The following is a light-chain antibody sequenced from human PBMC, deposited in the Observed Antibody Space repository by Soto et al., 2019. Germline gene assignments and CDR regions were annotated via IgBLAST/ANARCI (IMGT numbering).Light chain of an antibody. J-gene: IGLJ2*01. V-gene: IGLV2-14*01. Sequence: QSALTQPASVSGSAGQSITISCTGTSTDIGGYIYVSWYQQHPGKAPKLMIFEVNNRPSGVSNRFSGSKSGNTASLTISGLQAEDEADYYCSSYTSTTPYVLFGGGTNLTVL. CDR3: SSYTSTTPYVL. CDR2: EVN. CDR1: STDIGGYIY.